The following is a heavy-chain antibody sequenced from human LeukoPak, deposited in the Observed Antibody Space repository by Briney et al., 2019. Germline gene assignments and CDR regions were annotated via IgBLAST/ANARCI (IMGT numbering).Heavy chain of an antibody. CDR1: GGSISTSYY. CDR2: IFHSGST. D-gene: IGHD3-3*01. CDR3: ARDYYDFWSGLQSFYYFDY. J-gene: IGHJ4*02. V-gene: IGHV4-38-2*02. Sequence: SETLYLTCTVSGGSISTSYYWGWIRQPPGKGLEWIGSIFHSGSTYYNPSLKSRVTISVDTSKNQFSLKLSSVTAADTAVYYCARDYYDFWSGLQSFYYFDYWGQGTLVTVSS.